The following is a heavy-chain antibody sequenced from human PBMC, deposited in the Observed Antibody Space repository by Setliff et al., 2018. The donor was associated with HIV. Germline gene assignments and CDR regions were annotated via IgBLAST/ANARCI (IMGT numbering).Heavy chain of an antibody. CDR2: IYTSESS. Sequence: PSETLSLTCTVSGGSISSGSYYWSWIRQPAGKGLEWIGHIYTSESSTYNPSLKSRVTISRDTSKNQFSLKLSSVTAADTAVYYCARAPTVVTLLDYWGQGTLVTVSS. D-gene: IGHD4-17*01. V-gene: IGHV4-61*09. J-gene: IGHJ4*02. CDR3: ARAPTVVTLLDY. CDR1: GGSISSGSYY.